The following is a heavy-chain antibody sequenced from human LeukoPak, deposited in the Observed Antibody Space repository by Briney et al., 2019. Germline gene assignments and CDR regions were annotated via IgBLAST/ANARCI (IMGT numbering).Heavy chain of an antibody. CDR3: APDVPSVGATLSSD. V-gene: IGHV4-59*04. Sequence: SETLSLTCTVSGGSISSYYWSWIRQPPGKGLEWIGSIYYSGSTYYNPSLKSRVTISVDTSKNQFSLKLSSVTAADTAVYYCAPDVPSVGATLSSDWGQGTLVTVSS. CDR1: GGSISSYY. J-gene: IGHJ4*02. CDR2: IYYSGST. D-gene: IGHD1-26*01.